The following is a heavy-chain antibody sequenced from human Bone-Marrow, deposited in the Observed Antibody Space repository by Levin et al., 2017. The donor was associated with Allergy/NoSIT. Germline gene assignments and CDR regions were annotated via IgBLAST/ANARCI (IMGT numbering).Heavy chain of an antibody. CDR3: ARAPYYGPARPYQSDY. J-gene: IGHJ4*02. CDR1: GGSISSSTYS. D-gene: IGHD3-10*01. V-gene: IGHV4-39*01. Sequence: SDTLSLTCSVSGGSISSSTYSWGWIRQPPGKGLEWIGNVYYTGSTHYNPSLKSRVTISADTSKNQFSLKLSSVTAADTAVYYCARAPYYGPARPYQSDYWGQGTLVTVSS. CDR2: VYYTGST.